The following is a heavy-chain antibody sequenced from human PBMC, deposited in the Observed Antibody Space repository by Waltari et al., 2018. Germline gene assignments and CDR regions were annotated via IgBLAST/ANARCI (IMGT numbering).Heavy chain of an antibody. V-gene: IGHV1-8*03. CDR2: MNPNSGNT. Sequence: QVQLVQSGAEVKKPGASVKVSCKASGYTFTSYAINWVRQATGQGLEWMGWMNPNSGNTGYAQKFQGRVTITRNTSISTAYMELSSLRSEDTAVYYCARGGGDYPGDYYYYMDVWGKGTTVTVSS. CDR1: GYTFTSYA. CDR3: ARGGGDYPGDYYYYMDV. D-gene: IGHD4-17*01. J-gene: IGHJ6*03.